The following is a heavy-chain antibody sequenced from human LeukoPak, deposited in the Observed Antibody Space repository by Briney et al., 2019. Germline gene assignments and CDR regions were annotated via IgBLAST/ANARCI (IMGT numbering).Heavy chain of an antibody. CDR2: INPSGGST. CDR1: GYTFTIYY. Sequence: GASVTVSFTASGYTFTIYYMHWVRQAPGQGLEWMGIINPSGGSTSYARKFQGRVTMTRDTSTSTVYMELSSLRSEDTAVYYCARGPITMIVVVTIFDYWGQGTLVTVSS. CDR3: ARGPITMIVVVTIFDY. V-gene: IGHV1-46*01. D-gene: IGHD3-22*01. J-gene: IGHJ4*02.